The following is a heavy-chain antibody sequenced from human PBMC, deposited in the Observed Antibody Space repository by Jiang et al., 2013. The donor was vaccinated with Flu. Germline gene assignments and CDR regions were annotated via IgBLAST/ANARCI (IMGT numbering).Heavy chain of an antibody. Sequence: WMGIINPSGGSTSYAQKFQGRVTMTRDTSTSTAYMELSSLRSEDTAVYYCARGGGLHFKSYYFDYWGQGTLVTVSS. V-gene: IGHV1-46*01. CDR3: ARGGGLHFKSYYFDY. D-gene: IGHD4-11*01. CDR2: INPSGGST. J-gene: IGHJ4*02.